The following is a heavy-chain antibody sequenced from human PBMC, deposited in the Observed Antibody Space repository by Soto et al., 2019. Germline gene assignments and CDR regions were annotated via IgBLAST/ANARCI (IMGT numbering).Heavy chain of an antibody. CDR3: AGTVAKVYYYYGRDV. D-gene: IGHD4-17*01. V-gene: IGHV1-69*12. CDR2: IIPIFGTA. J-gene: IGHJ6*02. CDR1: GGTFSSYA. Sequence: QVQLVQSGAEVKKPGSSVKVSCKASGGTFSSYAITWVRQAPGQGLEWMGGIIPIFGTADYAQKFQGRVTITADESTSTAYMELSGLRSEDTGVYYRAGTVAKVYYYYGRDVWRQGTTVTVSS.